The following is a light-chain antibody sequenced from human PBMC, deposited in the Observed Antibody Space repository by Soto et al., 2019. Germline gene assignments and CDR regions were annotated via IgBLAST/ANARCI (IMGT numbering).Light chain of an antibody. CDR3: QQSYSTPRT. J-gene: IGKJ1*01. V-gene: IGKV4-1*01. Sequence: DIVMTQSPDSLAVSLGERATINCKSSQSDLYSSNNKNYLAWYQQKPGQPPKLLIYWASTRESGVPDRFSGSGSGTDFTLTISSLQAEDVAVYYCQQSYSTPRTFGQGTKVEIK. CDR2: WAS. CDR1: QSDLYSSNNKNY.